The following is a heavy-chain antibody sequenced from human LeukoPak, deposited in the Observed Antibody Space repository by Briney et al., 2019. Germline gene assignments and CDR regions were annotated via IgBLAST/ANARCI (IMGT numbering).Heavy chain of an antibody. CDR2: FDPEDGET. Sequence: ASVKVSCKVSGYTLTELSMHWVRQAPGKGLEWMGGFDPEDGETIYAQKFLGRVTMTEDTSTDTAYMELSSLRSEDTAVYYCAGGAATRLYWYFDLWGRGTLVTVSS. CDR3: AGGAATRLYWYFDL. V-gene: IGHV1-24*01. J-gene: IGHJ2*01. CDR1: GYTLTELS. D-gene: IGHD2-15*01.